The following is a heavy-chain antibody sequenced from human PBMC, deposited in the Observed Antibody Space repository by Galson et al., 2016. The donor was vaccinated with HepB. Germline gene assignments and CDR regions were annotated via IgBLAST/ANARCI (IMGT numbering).Heavy chain of an antibody. CDR1: GFGFSHAW. J-gene: IGHJ5*02. D-gene: IGHD3-3*01. CDR2: IKSKNDGETT. Sequence: SLRLSCATSGFGFSHAWMHWVRQAPGKGLEWVGRIKSKNDGETTHYAAPVKGRSAISRDDSKNTLYLQINSLKTEDTAVYYCTVGATYDFWSGYYMLDPWGQGTLVTVSS. V-gene: IGHV3-15*07. CDR3: TVGATYDFWSGYYMLDP.